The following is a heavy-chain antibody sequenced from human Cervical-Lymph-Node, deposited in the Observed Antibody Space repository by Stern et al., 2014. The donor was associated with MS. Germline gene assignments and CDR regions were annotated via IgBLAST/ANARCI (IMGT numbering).Heavy chain of an antibody. V-gene: IGHV4-31*03. CDR3: ARSDRLWGSFDY. CDR2: ISYIGST. CDR1: GASISTVGYY. Sequence: QVQLQESGPGLVKPSQTLSLTCTVSGASISTVGYYWSWIRQHPGKGLVWIAYISYIGSTYYNPSLKSRVSISADTSKNQFSLNLTSVTAADTALYYCARSDRLWGSFDYWGQGTLVAVSS. J-gene: IGHJ4*02. D-gene: IGHD3-16*01.